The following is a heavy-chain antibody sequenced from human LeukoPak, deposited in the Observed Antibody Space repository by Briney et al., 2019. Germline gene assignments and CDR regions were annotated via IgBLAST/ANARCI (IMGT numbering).Heavy chain of an antibody. CDR3: AKDGLGQPDY. CDR2: ISWDGGNT. V-gene: IGHV3-43D*04. D-gene: IGHD1-1*01. CDR1: GFTFDDYA. Sequence: GGSLRLSCAASGFTFDDYAMHWVRQAPGKGLEWVSLISWDGGNTYYADSVKGRFTISRDNSKNSLYLQMNSLRAEDTALYYCAKDGLGQPDYWGQGTLVTVSS. J-gene: IGHJ4*02.